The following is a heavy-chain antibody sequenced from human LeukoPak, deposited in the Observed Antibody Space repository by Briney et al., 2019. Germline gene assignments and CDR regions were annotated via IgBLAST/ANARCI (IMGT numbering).Heavy chain of an antibody. CDR3: ARERGYCTNGVCYPDAFDI. V-gene: IGHV4-59*01. D-gene: IGHD2-8*01. Sequence: PPETPSLTCNVSGGSISSYYWSWIRQPPGKGLEWIGYIYYSGSTNYNPSLKTRVTISVDTSKSQFSLKLSSATAADTAVYYCARERGYCTNGVCYPDAFDIWGQGTMVTVSS. CDR2: IYYSGST. J-gene: IGHJ3*02. CDR1: GGSISSYY.